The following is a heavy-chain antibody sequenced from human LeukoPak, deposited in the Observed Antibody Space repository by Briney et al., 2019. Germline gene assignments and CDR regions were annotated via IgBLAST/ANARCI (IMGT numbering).Heavy chain of an antibody. J-gene: IGHJ4*02. CDR2: ISGSGGST. V-gene: IGHV3-23*01. D-gene: IGHD6-13*01. CDR3: AKESHSTIAAAALF. CDR1: GFTFSSYA. Sequence: PGGSLRLSCAASGFTFSSYAMSWARQAPGKGLEWVSAISGSGGSTYYADSVKGRFTISRDNSKNTLYLQMNSLRAEDTAVYYCAKESHSTIAAAALFWGQGTLVTVSS.